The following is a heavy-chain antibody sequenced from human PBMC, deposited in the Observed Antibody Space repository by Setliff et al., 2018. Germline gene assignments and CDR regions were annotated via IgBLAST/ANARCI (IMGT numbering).Heavy chain of an antibody. Sequence: ASVKVSCKASGYTCTSYYMHWVRQAPGQGLGWMGIINPSGGSTSYAQKFQGRVTMTRDTCTSTVYMELSSLRSEDTAVYYCARDEGSGWYVGYWCQGTLVTVSS. CDR2: INPSGGST. V-gene: IGHV1-46*01. CDR1: GYTCTSYY. CDR3: ARDEGSGWYVGY. D-gene: IGHD6-19*01. J-gene: IGHJ4*02.